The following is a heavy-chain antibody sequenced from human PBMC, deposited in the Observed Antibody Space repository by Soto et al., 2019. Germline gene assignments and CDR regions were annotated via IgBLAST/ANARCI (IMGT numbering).Heavy chain of an antibody. J-gene: IGHJ4*02. CDR1: GGSISSYY. Sequence: SETLSLTCTVSGGSISSYYWSWIRQPPGKRLEWIGYTYYSGSTNYNPSLKSRVTMSVDTSKNQFSLRLSSVTAADTAVYYCASGVRTYFAYWGQGTLVTVSS. CDR2: TYYSGST. D-gene: IGHD1-1*01. CDR3: ASGVRTYFAY. V-gene: IGHV4-59*01.